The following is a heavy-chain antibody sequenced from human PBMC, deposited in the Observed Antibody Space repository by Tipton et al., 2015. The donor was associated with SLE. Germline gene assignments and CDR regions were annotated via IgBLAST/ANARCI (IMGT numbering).Heavy chain of an antibody. CDR1: GFTFSSCA. CDR3: ANDHRPIGLGVST. D-gene: IGHD2-8*02. CDR2: IYSDDST. J-gene: IGHJ5*02. V-gene: IGHV3-23*03. Sequence: SLRLSCAASGFTFSSCAMSWVRQAPGKGLEWVSIIYSDDSTYYADSVKGRFTISRDNSKNTLYLQMNSLRPEDTAIYYCANDHRPIGLGVSTWGQGTLVTVSS.